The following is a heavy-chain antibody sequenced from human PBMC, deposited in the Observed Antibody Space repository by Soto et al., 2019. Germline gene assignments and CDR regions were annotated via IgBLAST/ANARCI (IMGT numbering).Heavy chain of an antibody. Sequence: SETLSLTCTVSCGSISSYYWSWIRQPAGKGLEWIGRIYTSGSTNYNPSLKSRVTMSVDTSKNQFSLKLSSVTAADTAMYYCAGSPARSMFDYLGQGSPVTVS. CDR2: IYTSGST. V-gene: IGHV4-4*07. CDR1: CGSISSYY. CDR3: AGSPARSMFDY. D-gene: IGHD3-10*01. J-gene: IGHJ4*02.